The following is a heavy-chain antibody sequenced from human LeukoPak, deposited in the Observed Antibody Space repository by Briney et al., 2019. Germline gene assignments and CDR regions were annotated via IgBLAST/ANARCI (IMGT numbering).Heavy chain of an antibody. D-gene: IGHD3-10*01. V-gene: IGHV1-18*01. J-gene: IGHJ6*02. CDR1: GYSFNNYG. Sequence: ASVKVSCKASGYSFNNYGISWVRQAPGQGLEWMGWISPYNDKTNYAEKVQGRVTMTTDASTTTVYMELRSLRSDDTAVYYCARDQHEPNYMVRHYYYYGMDVWGQGTTVTVSS. CDR2: ISPYNDKT. CDR3: ARDQHEPNYMVRHYYYYGMDV.